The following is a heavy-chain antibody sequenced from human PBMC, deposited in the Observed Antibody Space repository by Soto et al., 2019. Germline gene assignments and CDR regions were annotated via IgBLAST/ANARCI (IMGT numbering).Heavy chain of an antibody. V-gene: IGHV1-46*01. CDR3: ARDTSGWSLNGLDV. Sequence: DLEQSGAEVKKPGASVTISCKASGSAITRYYIHWVRQAPGRGLEWMGLINPGGGSASYAQKFQDRVTIDKDTSTGTVYMDLRSLRTEDTAVYYCARDTSGWSLNGLDVWGQGTTVNVSS. J-gene: IGHJ6*02. D-gene: IGHD6-19*01. CDR1: GSAITRYY. CDR2: INPGGGSA.